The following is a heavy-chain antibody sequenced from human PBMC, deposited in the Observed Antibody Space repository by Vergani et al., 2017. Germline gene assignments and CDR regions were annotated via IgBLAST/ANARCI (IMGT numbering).Heavy chain of an antibody. Sequence: QLQLQESGPGLVKPSETLSLTCTVSGGSISSSSYYWGWIRQPPGKGLEWIGYIYYSGSTNYNPSLKSRVTISVDTSKNQFSLKLSSVTAADTAVYYCARVYCSSTSCFSYYYYYMDVWGKGTTVTVSS. CDR3: ARVYCSSTSCFSYYYYYMDV. V-gene: IGHV4-61*05. D-gene: IGHD2-2*01. J-gene: IGHJ6*03. CDR1: GGSISSSSYY. CDR2: IYYSGST.